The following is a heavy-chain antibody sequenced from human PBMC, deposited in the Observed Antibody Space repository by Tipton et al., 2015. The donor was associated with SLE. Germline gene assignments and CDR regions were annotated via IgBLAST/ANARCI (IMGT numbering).Heavy chain of an antibody. CDR3: ARGEAVVGTGYYYGMDV. D-gene: IGHD6-19*01. Sequence: SLRLSCADSGFTVSFNYMTWVRQAPGKGLEWVSFMFSADRTFYTDSVKGRFTISRDNSKNTLYLQMNSLRAEDTAVYYCARGEAVVGTGYYYGMDVWGQGTTVTVSS. V-gene: IGHV3-66*02. CDR2: MFSADRT. J-gene: IGHJ6*02. CDR1: GFTVSFNY.